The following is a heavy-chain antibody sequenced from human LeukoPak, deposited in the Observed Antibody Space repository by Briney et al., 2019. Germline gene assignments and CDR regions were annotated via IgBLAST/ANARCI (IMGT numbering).Heavy chain of an antibody. V-gene: IGHV1-18*01. Sequence: VASVKVSCKASGYSFVGYGITWVRQAPGQGLEWMGWFNPENGNTNYAQKVQGRVTMTADTSMSTSYMELRSLRSDDTAVYYCARDLGAPNGFDPWGQGTLVTVSS. D-gene: IGHD1-26*01. J-gene: IGHJ5*02. CDR3: ARDLGAPNGFDP. CDR1: GYSFVGYG. CDR2: FNPENGNT.